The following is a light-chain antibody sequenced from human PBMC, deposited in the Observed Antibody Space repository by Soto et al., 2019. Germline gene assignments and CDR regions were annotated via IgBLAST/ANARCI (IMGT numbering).Light chain of an antibody. CDR2: AAS. Sequence: DIQMTQSPSSLSASVGDRVTITCRASQTISTYLNWYQQNPGKAPKLLIYAASSLQSGVPSRFSGSGSGTDFTLTISILQPEDFATYYCQQSSDIPHTFGQGTKLEIK. CDR1: QTISTY. V-gene: IGKV1-39*01. CDR3: QQSSDIPHT. J-gene: IGKJ2*01.